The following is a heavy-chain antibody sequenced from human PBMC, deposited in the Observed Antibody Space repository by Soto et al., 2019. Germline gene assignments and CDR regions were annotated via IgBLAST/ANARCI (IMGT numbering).Heavy chain of an antibody. V-gene: IGHV3-64D*09. CDR2: ISSNGGST. CDR3: VYYDFWSGYPHFDY. D-gene: IGHD3-3*01. J-gene: IGHJ4*02. CDR1: GFTFSSYA. Sequence: EGSLRLSCSASGFTFSSYAMHWVRQAPGKGLEYVSAISSNGGSTYYADSVKGRFTISRDNSKNTLYLQMSSLRAEDTAVYYCVYYDFWSGYPHFDYWGQGTLVTVSS.